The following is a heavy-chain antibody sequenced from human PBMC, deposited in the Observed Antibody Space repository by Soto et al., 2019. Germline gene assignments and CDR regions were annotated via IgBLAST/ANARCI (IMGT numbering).Heavy chain of an antibody. CDR1: GFAFSSYA. CDR3: ASYPVGYCSGGSCHPVDP. J-gene: IGHJ5*02. CDR2: LSGSGAST. Sequence: EVQLLESGGGLVQPGGSLRLSCAASGFAFSSYAMSWVRQAPGKGLEWVSSLSGSGASTYYADSVKGRFTISRDNSKNTLYQQMNSLTAEDTAIYYCASYPVGYCSGGSCHPVDPWGQGTLVTVSS. V-gene: IGHV3-23*01. D-gene: IGHD2-15*01.